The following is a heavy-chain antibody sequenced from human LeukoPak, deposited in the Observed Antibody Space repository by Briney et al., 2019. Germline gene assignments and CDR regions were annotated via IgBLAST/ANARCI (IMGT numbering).Heavy chain of an antibody. D-gene: IGHD6-13*01. J-gene: IGHJ5*02. CDR2: IYYSGST. CDR3: AREGVAAAEQGWFDP. CDR1: GGSISSGGYY. Sequence: SQTLSLTCTVSGGSISSGGYYWSWIRQHPGKGLEWIGYIYYSGSTYYNPSLKSRVTISVDTSKNQFSLKLSSVTAADTAVYYGAREGVAAAEQGWFDPWGQGTLVTVSS. V-gene: IGHV4-31*03.